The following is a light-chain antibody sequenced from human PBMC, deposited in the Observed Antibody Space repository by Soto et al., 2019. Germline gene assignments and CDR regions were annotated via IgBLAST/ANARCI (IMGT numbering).Light chain of an antibody. CDR2: KAS. J-gene: IGKJ1*01. CDR3: QQYNNYLT. CDR1: QSISDW. V-gene: IGKV1-5*03. Sequence: DIQMTQSPSTLSASVGDRVTITCRASQSISDWLAWYQQRPGKAPKLLIYKASNLQNGVPSRFSGSGSGTEFSLTITSLQPDDFATYYCQQYNNYLTFGQGTKVENK.